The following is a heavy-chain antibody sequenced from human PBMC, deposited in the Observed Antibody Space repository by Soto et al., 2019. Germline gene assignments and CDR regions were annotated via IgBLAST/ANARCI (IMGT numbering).Heavy chain of an antibody. D-gene: IGHD6-13*01. CDR2: ISAYTGNT. CDR1: GYTFTTFG. CDR3: ARVLGYSSSRWRHSAFDI. J-gene: IGHJ3*02. Sequence: QVQLVQSGAEVKKPGASVKVSCKASGYTFTTFGISWVRQAPGQGLEWMGWISAYTGNTNYAQRLQGRVTMTTDTSTNTAYMELRGLRSDDTAVYYCARVLGYSSSRWRHSAFDIWGQGTTVTVSS. V-gene: IGHV1-18*01.